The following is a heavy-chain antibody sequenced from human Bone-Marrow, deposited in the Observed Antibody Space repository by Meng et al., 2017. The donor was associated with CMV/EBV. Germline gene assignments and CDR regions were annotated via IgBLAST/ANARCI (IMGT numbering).Heavy chain of an antibody. J-gene: IGHJ6*02. D-gene: IGHD5/OR15-5a*01. V-gene: IGHV1-2*02. CDR2: INPNSGGT. CDR3: AREEVYTSTFYYYGMDV. CDR1: GYTFTGYY. Sequence: ASVKVSCKASGYTFTGYYMHWVRQAPGQGLEWMGWINPNSGGTNYAQKFQGRVTMTRDTSISTAYMELSRLRSDDTAVYYCAREEVYTSTFYYYGMDVWAQGTTVTVSS.